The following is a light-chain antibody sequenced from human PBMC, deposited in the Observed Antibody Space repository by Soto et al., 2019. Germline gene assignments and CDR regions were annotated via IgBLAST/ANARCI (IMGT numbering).Light chain of an antibody. CDR2: DVS. J-gene: IGLJ2*01. CDR1: SSDGGGYNY. V-gene: IGLV2-14*03. Sequence: QSALTQPASVSGFPGQSITISCTGTSSDGGGYNYVSWYQHHPGKAPKVMIYDVSDRPSGVSNRFSGSKSGNTASLTISGLQAEDEADYYCSSYTSSSTLVFGGGTKLTVL. CDR3: SSYTSSSTLV.